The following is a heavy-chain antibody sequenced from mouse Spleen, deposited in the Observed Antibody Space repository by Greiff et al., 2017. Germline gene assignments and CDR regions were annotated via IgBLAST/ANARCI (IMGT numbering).Heavy chain of an antibody. D-gene: IGHD1-1*01. Sequence: QVQLQQSGAELVRPGTSVKMSCKASGYTFTNYWIGWAKQRPGHGLEWIGDIYPGGGYTNYNEKFKGKATLTADKSSSTAYMQFSSLTSEDSAIYYCAREGIYYYDGSYVQIPYYYAMDYWGQGTSVTVSS. V-gene: IGHV1-63*01. J-gene: IGHJ4*01. CDR3: AREGIYYYDGSYVQIPYYYAMDY. CDR1: GYTFTNYW. CDR2: IYPGGGYT.